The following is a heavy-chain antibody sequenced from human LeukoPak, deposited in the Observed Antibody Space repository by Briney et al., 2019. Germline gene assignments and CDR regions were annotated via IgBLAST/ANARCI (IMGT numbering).Heavy chain of an antibody. Sequence: GGSLRLSCAASGFTFGTYWMHWVRQAPGKGLVWVSRINGDGSSTSYADSVKGRFTISRDNAKNTVYLQMDSLRTDDTAVYYCARGYSSGYRIDYWGQGTLVTVSS. CDR3: ARGYSSGYRIDY. CDR1: GFTFGTYW. V-gene: IGHV3-74*01. J-gene: IGHJ4*02. D-gene: IGHD3-22*01. CDR2: INGDGSST.